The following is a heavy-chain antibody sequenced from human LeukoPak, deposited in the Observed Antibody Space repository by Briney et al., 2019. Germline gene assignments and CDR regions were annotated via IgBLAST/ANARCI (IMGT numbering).Heavy chain of an antibody. J-gene: IGHJ4*02. CDR2: INHSGST. CDR3: ARVKGREGSTVIIDY. Sequence: SETLSLTCAVYGGSFSGYYWSWIRQPPGKGLEWIGEINHSGSTNYNPSLKSRVTILEDTSKNQFSLKLTSVIAADTAVYYCARVKGREGSTVIIDYWGQGTLVTVSS. CDR1: GGSFSGYY. V-gene: IGHV4-34*01. D-gene: IGHD3-10*01.